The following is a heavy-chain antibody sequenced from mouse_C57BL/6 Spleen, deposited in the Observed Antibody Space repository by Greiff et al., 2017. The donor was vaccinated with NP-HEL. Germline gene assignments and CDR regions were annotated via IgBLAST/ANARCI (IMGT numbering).Heavy chain of an antibody. CDR3: ASLDGYYYYFDY. CDR1: GFTFSSYT. CDR2: ISGGGGNT. J-gene: IGHJ2*01. D-gene: IGHD2-3*01. V-gene: IGHV5-9*01. Sequence: EVKLMESGGGLVKPGGSLKLSCAASGFTFSSYTMSWVRQTPEKRLEWVATISGGGGNTYYPDSVKGRFTISRDNAKNTLYLQMSSLRSEDTALYYCASLDGYYYYFDYWGQGTTLTVSS.